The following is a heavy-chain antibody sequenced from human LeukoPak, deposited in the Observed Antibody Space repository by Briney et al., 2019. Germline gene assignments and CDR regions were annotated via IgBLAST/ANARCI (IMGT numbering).Heavy chain of an antibody. CDR2: INPNSGGT. J-gene: IGHJ4*02. CDR1: GYTFTGYY. D-gene: IGHD3-22*01. V-gene: IGHV1-2*02. CDR3: TTSERSSGYYFYVY. Sequence: ASVKVSCKASGYTFTGYYMHWVRQAPGQGLEWMGWINPNSGGTNYAQKFQGRVTMTRDTSISTAYMEVNRLRSDDTAVYYCTTSERSSGYYFYVYWGQGTLVTVSS.